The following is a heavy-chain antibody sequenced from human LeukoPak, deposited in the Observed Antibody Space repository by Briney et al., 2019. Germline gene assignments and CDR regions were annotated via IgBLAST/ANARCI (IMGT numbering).Heavy chain of an antibody. D-gene: IGHD3-10*01. V-gene: IGHV4-31*03. CDR1: GGSINSASYY. Sequence: SQTLSLSCTVSGGSINSASYYWTWIRQHPGKGLEWVASIYYNGDSYYTPSLNSRLLISIDTSRNQFSLSLDSVTAADTAVYYCVRGIWRLRGVVNDAFDIWGQGTVVTVSS. J-gene: IGHJ3*02. CDR2: IYYNGDS. CDR3: VRGIWRLRGVVNDAFDI.